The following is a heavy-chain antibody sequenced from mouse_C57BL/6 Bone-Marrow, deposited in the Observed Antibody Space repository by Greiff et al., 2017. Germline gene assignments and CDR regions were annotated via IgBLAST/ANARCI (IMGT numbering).Heavy chain of an antibody. V-gene: IGHV5-6*02. Sequence: EVNVVESGGDLVKPGGSLKLSCAASGFTFSSYGMSWVRQTPDKRLEWVATISSGGSYTYYPDSVKGRFTISRDNAKNTLYLQMSSLKSEDTAMYYCARRTTMITTSGYYYAMDYWGQGTSVTVSS. J-gene: IGHJ4*01. CDR1: GFTFSSYG. CDR3: ARRTTMITTSGYYYAMDY. D-gene: IGHD2-4*01. CDR2: ISSGGSYT.